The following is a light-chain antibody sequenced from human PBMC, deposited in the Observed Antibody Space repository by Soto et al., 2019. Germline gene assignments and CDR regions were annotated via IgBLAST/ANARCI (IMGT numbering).Light chain of an antibody. CDR2: ADN. J-gene: IGLJ2*01. CDR3: QSYDTSLSGVI. Sequence: QSVLTQTPSVSGAPGQKITMSCTGSSSNIGAGYDVHWYQQLPGAAPRLLIYADNNRPSGVPDRFSASNSGTSASLAITRLQGEDEAVYYCQSYDTSLSGVIFGAGTKVTVL. CDR1: SSNIGAGYD. V-gene: IGLV1-40*01.